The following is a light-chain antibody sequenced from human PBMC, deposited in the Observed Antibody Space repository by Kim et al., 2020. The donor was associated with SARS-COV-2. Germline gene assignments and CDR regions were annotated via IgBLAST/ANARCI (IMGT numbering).Light chain of an antibody. CDR3: QQYGSSPPIT. J-gene: IGKJ5*01. Sequence: PGERATPSCRASQSVSSSYLAWYQQKPGQAPRLLIYGASSRATGIPDRFSGSGSGTDFTLTISRLEPEDFAVYYCQQYGSSPPITFGQGTRLEIK. V-gene: IGKV3-20*01. CDR2: GAS. CDR1: QSVSSSY.